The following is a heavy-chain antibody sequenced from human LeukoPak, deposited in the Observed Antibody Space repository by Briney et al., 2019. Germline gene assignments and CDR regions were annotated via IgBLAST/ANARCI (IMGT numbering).Heavy chain of an antibody. V-gene: IGHV3-74*01. CDR2: INTDGSYI. J-gene: IGHJ4*02. D-gene: IGHD3-9*01. CDR3: TTFGIDWSLSY. CDR1: GFIFSSWW. Sequence: GGSLRLSCAASGFIFSSWWMIWFRRLPGKGLVSVSHINTDGSYIRYAGSVKGRFTISRDNAKNTLYLQMNSLRPEDTGVYYCTTFGIDWSLSYWGQGALVTVSS.